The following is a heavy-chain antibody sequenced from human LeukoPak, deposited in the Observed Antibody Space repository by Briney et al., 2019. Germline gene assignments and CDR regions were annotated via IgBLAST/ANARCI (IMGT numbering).Heavy chain of an antibody. CDR1: GYTFTVYY. CDR2: INPNSGGT. J-gene: IGHJ6*02. D-gene: IGHD3-10*01. Sequence: ASVKVSCKASGYTFTVYYMHWVRQAPGQGLEWMGRINPNSGGTNYAQKFQGRVTMTRDTSISTAYMELSRLRSDDTAVYYCARDVLLWFGELLPPWYYYGMDVWGQGTTVTVSS. CDR3: ARDVLLWFGELLPPWYYYGMDV. V-gene: IGHV1-2*06.